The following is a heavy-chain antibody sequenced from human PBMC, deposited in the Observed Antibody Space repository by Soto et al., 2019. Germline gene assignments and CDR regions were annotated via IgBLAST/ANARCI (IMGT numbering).Heavy chain of an antibody. CDR2: MNVDTGGT. CDR1: GYRFTTHY. Sequence: ASVKVSCKASGYRFTTHYIHWVRQAPGQGLEWMGRMNVDTGGTTYAHKFQGRVTMTRDTSLRTAYLEVSSVKSDDTAMYYCARYGNFAPRGYRFGFDFGGQGTLVTVAS. V-gene: IGHV1-2*06. D-gene: IGHD5-18*01. CDR3: ARYGNFAPRGYRFGFDF. J-gene: IGHJ5*01.